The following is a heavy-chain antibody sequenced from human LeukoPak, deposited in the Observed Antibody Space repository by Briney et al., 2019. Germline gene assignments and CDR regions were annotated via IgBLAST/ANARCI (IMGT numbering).Heavy chain of an antibody. CDR3: AREFRGFPDY. V-gene: IGHV3-21*01. CDR2: IGSRSAYT. Sequence: GGSLRLSCAASGFTFSSYSMNWVRQAPGKGLEWVSSIGSRSAYTYYADSVKGRFTIPRDNTKNSLYLQMNSLRAGDTAVYYCAREFRGFPDYWGQGTLVTVSS. J-gene: IGHJ4*02. CDR1: GFTFSSYS.